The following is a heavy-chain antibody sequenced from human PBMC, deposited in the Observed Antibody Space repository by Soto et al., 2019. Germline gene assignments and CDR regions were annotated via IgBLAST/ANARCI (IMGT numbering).Heavy chain of an antibody. CDR1: GGSISSGGYY. CDR3: ARGENHILTGYSIPHSLDY. Sequence: SETLSLTCTVSGGSISSGGYYWSWIRQHPGKGLEWIGYIYYSGSTYYNPSLKSRVTISVDTSKNQFSLKLSSVTAADTAVYYCARGENHILTGYSIPHSLDYWGQGTLVTVSS. J-gene: IGHJ4*02. CDR2: IYYSGST. V-gene: IGHV4-31*03. D-gene: IGHD3-9*01.